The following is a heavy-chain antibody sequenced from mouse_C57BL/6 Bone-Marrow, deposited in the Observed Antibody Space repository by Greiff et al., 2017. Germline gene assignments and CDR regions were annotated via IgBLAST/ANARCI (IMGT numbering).Heavy chain of an antibody. Sequence: LQESGAELVRPGASVKLSCKASGYTFTDSYINWVKQRPGQGLEWIARIYPGSGNTYYNEKFKGKATMTAEKSSSTAYMQLSRLTSEDSAVFFGARWGDYDEVDYWGQGTTLTVSS. J-gene: IGHJ2*01. CDR3: ARWGDYDEVDY. D-gene: IGHD2-4*01. V-gene: IGHV1-76*01. CDR1: GYTFTDSY. CDR2: IYPGSGNT.